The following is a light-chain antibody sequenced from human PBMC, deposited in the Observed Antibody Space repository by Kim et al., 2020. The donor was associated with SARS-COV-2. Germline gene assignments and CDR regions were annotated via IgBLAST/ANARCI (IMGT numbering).Light chain of an antibody. V-gene: IGLV3-1*01. J-gene: IGLJ3*02. CDR3: QAWDSSTWV. CDR1: KLGDKY. Sequence: VSPGQTASITCSADKLGDKYVCWYQQGPGQSPVLVISQDTKRPSGIPERFSGSNSGNTATLTISGTQAMDEADYYCQAWDSSTWVFGGGTQLTVL. CDR2: QDT.